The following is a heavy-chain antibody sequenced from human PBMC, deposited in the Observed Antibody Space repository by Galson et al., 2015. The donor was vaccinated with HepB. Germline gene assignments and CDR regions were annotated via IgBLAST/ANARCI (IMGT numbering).Heavy chain of an antibody. V-gene: IGHV4-4*07. Sequence: ETLSLTCTVSGGSISSYYWSWIRQPAGKGLEWIGRIYTSGSTNYNPSLKSRVTMSVDTSKNQFSLKLSSVTAADTAVYYCARGRRGYRSTDFDYWGQGTLVTVSS. CDR1: GGSISSYY. J-gene: IGHJ4*02. CDR2: IYTSGST. D-gene: IGHD3-22*01. CDR3: ARGRRGYRSTDFDY.